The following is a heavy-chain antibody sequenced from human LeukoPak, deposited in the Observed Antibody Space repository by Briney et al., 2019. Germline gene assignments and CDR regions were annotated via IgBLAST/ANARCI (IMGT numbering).Heavy chain of an antibody. Sequence: GGSLRLSCAASGFTFSSYAMSWVRQAPGKGLEWVSAISGSGGSTYYADSVKGRFTISRDNSKNTLYLQMNSLRAEDTAVYYCAKVSYDSSGSYYSDYWGQGTLVTVSS. CDR1: GFTFSSYA. V-gene: IGHV3-23*01. CDR3: AKVSYDSSGSYYSDY. D-gene: IGHD3-22*01. CDR2: ISGSGGST. J-gene: IGHJ4*02.